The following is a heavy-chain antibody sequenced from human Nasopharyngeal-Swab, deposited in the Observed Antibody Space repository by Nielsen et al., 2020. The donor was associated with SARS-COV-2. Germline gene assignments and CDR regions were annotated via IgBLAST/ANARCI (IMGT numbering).Heavy chain of an antibody. V-gene: IGHV3-23*01. CDR3: AKDQGGDYVFDY. D-gene: IGHD4-17*01. J-gene: IGHJ4*02. Sequence: ETLSLTCTVSGGSISSGSYYWSWVRQAPGKGLEWVSAISGSGGSTYYADSVKGRFTISRDNSKNTLYLQMNSLRAEDTAVYYCAKDQGGDYVFDYWGQGTLVTVSS. CDR1: GGSISSGSYY. CDR2: ISGSGGST.